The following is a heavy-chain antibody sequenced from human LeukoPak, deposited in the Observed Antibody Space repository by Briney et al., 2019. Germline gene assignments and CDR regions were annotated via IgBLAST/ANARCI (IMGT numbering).Heavy chain of an antibody. Sequence: ASVKVSCKASGYTFTGYYMHWVRQAPGQGLEWMGWINPNSGGTNYAQKFQGRVTMTRDTSISTAYMELSRLRSDDTAVYYCARTNVYYYDSSDYYPHFDYWGQGTLVTVSS. J-gene: IGHJ4*02. D-gene: IGHD3-22*01. V-gene: IGHV1-2*02. CDR1: GYTFTGYY. CDR2: INPNSGGT. CDR3: ARTNVYYYDSSDYYPHFDY.